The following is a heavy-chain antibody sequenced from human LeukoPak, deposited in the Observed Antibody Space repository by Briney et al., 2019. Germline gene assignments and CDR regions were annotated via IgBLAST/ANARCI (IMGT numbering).Heavy chain of an antibody. J-gene: IGHJ5*02. CDR2: IYYSGST. V-gene: IGHV4-59*01. Sequence: SETLSLTCTVSGGSISSYYWRWIRQPPGKGLEWIGYIYYSGSTNYNPSLKSRVTISVDTSKNQFSLKLSSVTAADTAVYYCARDGYTNNWFDPWGQGTLVTVSS. CDR3: ARDGYTNNWFDP. CDR1: GGSISSYY. D-gene: IGHD5-24*01.